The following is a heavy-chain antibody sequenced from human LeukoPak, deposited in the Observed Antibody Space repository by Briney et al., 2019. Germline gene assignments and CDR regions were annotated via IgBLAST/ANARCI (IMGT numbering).Heavy chain of an antibody. CDR2: IIPILGIA. Sequence: ASVKVSCKASGGTFSSYAISWVRQAPGQGLEWMGRIIPILGIANYAQKFQGRVTITADKSTSTAYMELSSLRSEDTAVYYCARDLVSTTVVTPYAFDIRGQGTMVTVSS. CDR3: ARDLVSTTVVTPYAFDI. D-gene: IGHD4-23*01. CDR1: GGTFSSYA. J-gene: IGHJ3*02. V-gene: IGHV1-69*04.